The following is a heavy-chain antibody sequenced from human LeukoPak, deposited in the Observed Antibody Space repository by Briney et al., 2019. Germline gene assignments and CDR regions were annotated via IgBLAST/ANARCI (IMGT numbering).Heavy chain of an antibody. D-gene: IGHD2-2*01. CDR1: GGTFSGYA. V-gene: IGHV1-69*05. CDR3: AATPEDIVVVPAATAGRDY. Sequence: SVKVSCKASGGTFSGYAISWVRQAPGQGLEWMGRIIPIFGTANYAQKFQGRVTITTDESTSTAYMELSSLRSEDTAVYYCAATPEDIVVVPAATAGRDYWGQGTLVTVSS. J-gene: IGHJ4*02. CDR2: IIPIFGTA.